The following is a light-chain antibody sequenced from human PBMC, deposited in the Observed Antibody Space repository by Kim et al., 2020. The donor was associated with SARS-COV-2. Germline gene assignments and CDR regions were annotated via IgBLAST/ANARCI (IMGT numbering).Light chain of an antibody. CDR2: DTS. V-gene: IGKV3-11*01. CDR1: QVVSKS. Sequence: SVSVGETATLSCRASQVVSKSLSWDQQTPGQPPGLLIFDTSSRATGIPARFAGFGSGTDFSLTISSLEPDDFAIYYCQQRTKWLISFGQGTSWR. CDR3: QQRTKWLIS. J-gene: IGKJ5*01.